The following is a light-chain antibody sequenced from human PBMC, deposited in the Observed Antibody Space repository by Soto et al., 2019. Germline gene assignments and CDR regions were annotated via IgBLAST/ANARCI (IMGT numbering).Light chain of an antibody. J-gene: IGKJ4*01. Sequence: EVVLTQSPATLSLSPGERATLSCRASRSIARFLAWYQQKRGQPPRLLIYGASNRATGIPARFNGSGSGTDFNLTISSLEPEDFAVYFCLQRADWPLLSFGGGTKVNIK. CDR2: GAS. V-gene: IGKV3-11*01. CDR3: LQRADWPLLS. CDR1: RSIARF.